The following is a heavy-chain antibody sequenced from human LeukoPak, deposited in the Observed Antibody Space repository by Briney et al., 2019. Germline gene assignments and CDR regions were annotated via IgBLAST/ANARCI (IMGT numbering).Heavy chain of an antibody. V-gene: IGHV4-4*02. CDR3: AGLVGRYSSGLYYYYFDY. Sequence: MPSETLSLTCTVSGGSISSYYWSWVRQPPGKGLEWIGEMYLSGTTHSNPSVKSRVTISIDKSKNQFFLNLSSVTAADTAVYYCAGLVGRYSSGLYYYYFDYWGQGTLVTVSS. CDR2: MYLSGTT. D-gene: IGHD3-22*01. CDR1: GGSISSYY. J-gene: IGHJ4*02.